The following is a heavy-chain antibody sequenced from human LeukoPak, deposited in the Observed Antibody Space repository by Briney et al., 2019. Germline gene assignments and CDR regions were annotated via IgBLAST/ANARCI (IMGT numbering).Heavy chain of an antibody. J-gene: IGHJ4*02. CDR3: VKAAAPWQWLPD. D-gene: IGHD6-19*01. V-gene: IGHV3-66*01. CDR2: IYTDGNT. Sequence: SGGSLRLSCAASGFTVSSNYMSWVRQAPGKGLEWVSVIYTDGNTYYADSVKGRFTISRDNSKNTLYLQMSSLRAEDTAVYYCVKAAAPWQWLPDWGQGTLVTVSS. CDR1: GFTVSSNY.